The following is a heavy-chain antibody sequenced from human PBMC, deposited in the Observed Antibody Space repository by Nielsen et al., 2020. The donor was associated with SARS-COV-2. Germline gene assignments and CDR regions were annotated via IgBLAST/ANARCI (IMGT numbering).Heavy chain of an antibody. Sequence: GESLKISCAASGFTFSSYSMNWVRQAPGKGLEWVSSISSSSYIYYADSVKGRFTISRDNAKNSLYLQMNSLRAEDTAVYYCARESRRCLGYWGQGTLVTVSS. CDR2: ISSSSYI. V-gene: IGHV3-21*01. D-gene: IGHD5/OR15-5a*01. CDR3: ARESRRCLGY. J-gene: IGHJ4*02. CDR1: GFTFSSYS.